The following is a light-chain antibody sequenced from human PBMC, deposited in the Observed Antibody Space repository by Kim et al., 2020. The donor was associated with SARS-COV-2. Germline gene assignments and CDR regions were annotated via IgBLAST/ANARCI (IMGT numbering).Light chain of an antibody. CDR3: NSRDSNDNVV. J-gene: IGLJ2*01. CDR2: GKN. V-gene: IGLV3-19*01. Sequence: VALGQTVRITCQGDSLRSYDATWYQQKPGQAPILVIYGKNNRPSGIPDRFSGSSSGNTASLTITGTQAGDEAEYYCNSRDSNDNVVFGGGTQLTVL. CDR1: SLRSYD.